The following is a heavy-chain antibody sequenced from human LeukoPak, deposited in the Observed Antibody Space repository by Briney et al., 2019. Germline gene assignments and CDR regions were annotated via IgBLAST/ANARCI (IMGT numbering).Heavy chain of an antibody. CDR1: GGSISSGGYY. CDR3: ARDLGYSGFDWAP. D-gene: IGHD5-12*01. V-gene: IGHV4-39*07. CDR2: IYYSGST. J-gene: IGHJ5*02. Sequence: PSETLSLTCTVSGGSISSGGYYWGWIRQPPGKGLEWIGSIYYSGSTYYNPSLKSRVTISVDTSKNQFSLNLTSVTAADAAVYYCARDLGYSGFDWAPWGQGTLVTVSS.